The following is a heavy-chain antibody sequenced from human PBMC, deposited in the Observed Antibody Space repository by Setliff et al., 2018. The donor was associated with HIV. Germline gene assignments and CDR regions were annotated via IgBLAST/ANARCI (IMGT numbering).Heavy chain of an antibody. V-gene: IGHV1-46*04. CDR1: GYNFSPYR. CDR2: IDPGSGAG. J-gene: IGHJ4*02. D-gene: IGHD6-13*01. Sequence: ASVKVSCKTSGYNFSPYRIHWVRQAPGQGLEWIGIIDPGSGAGTYAQKLQGRITMTRDTSTTTVYMHLNSLTSDDSAVYFCARVRPAPGAALDYWGQGTLVTVSS. CDR3: ARVRPAPGAALDY.